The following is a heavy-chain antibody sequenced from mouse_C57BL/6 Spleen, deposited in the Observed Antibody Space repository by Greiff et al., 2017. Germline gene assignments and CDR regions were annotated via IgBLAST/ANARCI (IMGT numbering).Heavy chain of an antibody. CDR2: ISYSGST. D-gene: IGHD1-1*01. Sequence: EVQLQESGPGMVTPSQSLSLPCTVTGYSITSGYDWHWIRHFPGNKLEWMGYISYSGSTNYNPSLKSRISITHDTSKNHFFLKLNSVTTEDTATYYCARDMDYYGSTHWYFDVWGTGTTVTVSS. CDR3: ARDMDYYGSTHWYFDV. V-gene: IGHV3-1*01. J-gene: IGHJ1*03. CDR1: GYSITSGYD.